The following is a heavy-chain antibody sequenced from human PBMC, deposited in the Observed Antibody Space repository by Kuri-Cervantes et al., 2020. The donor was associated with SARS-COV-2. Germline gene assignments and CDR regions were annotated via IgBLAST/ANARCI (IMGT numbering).Heavy chain of an antibody. CDR2: IKQDGSEK. J-gene: IGHJ5*02. V-gene: IGHV3-7*03. CDR1: GFTFSSYW. CDR3: AKEYPIVVVPAENNWFDP. Sequence: GGSLRLSCAASGFTFSSYWMSWVRQAPGKGLEWVANIKQDGSEKYYVDSVKGRFTISRDNAKNSLYLQMNSLRAEDTAVYYCAKEYPIVVVPAENNWFDPWGQGTLVTVSS. D-gene: IGHD2-2*01.